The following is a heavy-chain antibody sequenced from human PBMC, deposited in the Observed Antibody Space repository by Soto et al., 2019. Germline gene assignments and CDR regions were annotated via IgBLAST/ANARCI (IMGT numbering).Heavy chain of an antibody. CDR1: GGSISSGGYY. Sequence: SETLSLTCTVSGGSISSGGYYWSWIRQHPGKGLEWIGYIYYSGSTYYNPSLKSRVTISVDTSKNQFSLKLSSVTAADTAVYYGERYNEIGYCISTGCSPRGTFAQGGQGTLVSVST. CDR2: IYYSGST. D-gene: IGHD2-2*01. J-gene: IGHJ4*02. V-gene: IGHV4-31*03. CDR3: ERYNEIGYCISTGCSPRGTFAQ.